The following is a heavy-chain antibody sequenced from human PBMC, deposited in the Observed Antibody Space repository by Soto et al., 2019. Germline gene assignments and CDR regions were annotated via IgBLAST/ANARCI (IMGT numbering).Heavy chain of an antibody. CDR2: IIPILGIA. J-gene: IGHJ6*02. CDR1: GGTFSSYT. D-gene: IGHD6-19*01. V-gene: IGHV1-69*08. CDR3: ARDRAGYYGMDV. Sequence: QVQLVQSGAEVKKPGSSVKVSCKASGGTFSSYTISWVRQAPGQGLEWMGRIIPILGIANYAQKFQGRVTITADKSTSTAYMELSSLRSEDTAVYYCARDRAGYYGMDVWGQGTTVTVCS.